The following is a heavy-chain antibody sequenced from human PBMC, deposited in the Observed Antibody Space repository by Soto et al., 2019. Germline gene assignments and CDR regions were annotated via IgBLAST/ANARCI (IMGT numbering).Heavy chain of an antibody. CDR3: ARVSINWNWDAFDI. CDR1: GYTFTSYA. V-gene: IGHV1-3*01. CDR2: INAGNGNT. J-gene: IGHJ3*02. D-gene: IGHD1-7*01. Sequence: QVQLVQSGAEVKKPGASVKVSCKASGYTFTSYAMHWVRQAPGQRLEWMGWINAGNGNTKYSQKFQGRVTITRDTSASTAYMELSSLRSEDTAVYCCARVSINWNWDAFDIWGQGTMVIVSS.